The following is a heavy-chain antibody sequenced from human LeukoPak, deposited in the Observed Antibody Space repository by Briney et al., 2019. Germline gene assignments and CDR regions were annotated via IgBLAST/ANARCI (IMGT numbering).Heavy chain of an antibody. V-gene: IGHV3-21*01. D-gene: IGHD6-6*01. CDR2: ITGSSSYI. CDR3: TSGFSSSPYFDY. CDR1: GFTFSTYY. J-gene: IGHJ4*02. Sequence: GGSLRLSCAASGFTFSTYYMNWVRQAPGKGLEWVSFITGSSSYIYYTDSVKGRFTISRDNAKNSLFLQMNSLRDEDTAVYYCTSGFSSSPYFDYWGQGTLVTVSS.